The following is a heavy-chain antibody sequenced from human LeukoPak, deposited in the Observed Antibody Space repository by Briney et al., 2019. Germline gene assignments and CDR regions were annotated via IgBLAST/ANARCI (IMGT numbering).Heavy chain of an antibody. D-gene: IGHD1-26*01. CDR2: ISSSSSTI. V-gene: IGHV3-48*01. Sequence: PGGSLRLSCAASGFTFSSYSMNWVRQAPGKGLEWVSHISSSSSTIYYADSVKGRFTISRDDAKNSMYMQMNSLRAEDTAVYYCASQWGVGASLNWGQGILVTVSS. CDR1: GFTFSSYS. J-gene: IGHJ4*02. CDR3: ASQWGVGASLN.